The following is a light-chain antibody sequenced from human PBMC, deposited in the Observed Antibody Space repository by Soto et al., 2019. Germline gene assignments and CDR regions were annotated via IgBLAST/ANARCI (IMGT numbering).Light chain of an antibody. J-gene: IGKJ5*01. V-gene: IGKV3-20*01. CDR3: QQYNTWPPIT. CDR2: GAS. Sequence: EIVLTQSPGTLSLSPGERATLNCRSSQSVRSSYLAWYQQQPGQAPRLLIHGASRRATGIPDRFSGSGSGTDFTLTISSLEPEDFAVYYCQQYNTWPPITFGQGTRLEIK. CDR1: QSVRSSY.